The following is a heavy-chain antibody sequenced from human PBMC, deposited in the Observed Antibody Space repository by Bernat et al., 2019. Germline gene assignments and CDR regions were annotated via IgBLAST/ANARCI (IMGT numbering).Heavy chain of an antibody. Sequence: QVQLVQSGAEVKKPGASVKVSCKASGYTFTNYYMHWVRQAPGQGLEWMGIINPSSTNYAQKFQGRVTMTRDTSTSTVYLELSSLKSEDTAIYYCARGSDFSGWFDPWGQGTLVTVSS. V-gene: IGHV1-46*03. D-gene: IGHD2/OR15-2a*01. J-gene: IGHJ5*02. CDR3: ARGSDFSGWFDP. CDR2: INPSST. CDR1: GYTFTNYY.